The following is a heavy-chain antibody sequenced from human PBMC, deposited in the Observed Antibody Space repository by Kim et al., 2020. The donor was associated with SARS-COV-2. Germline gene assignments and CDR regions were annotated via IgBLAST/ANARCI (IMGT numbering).Heavy chain of an antibody. CDR2: ISGDGGST. J-gene: IGHJ6*02. CDR1: GFTFDDYA. D-gene: IGHD6-13*01. CDR3: AKDMQPYLIAAAGRKGRDYYYYYGMDV. Sequence: GGSLRLSCAASGFTFDDYAMHWVRQAPGKGLEWVSLISGDGGSTYYADSVKGRFTISRDNSKNSLYLQMNSLRTEDTALYYCAKDMQPYLIAAAGRKGRDYYYYYGMDVWGQGTTVTVSS. V-gene: IGHV3-43*02.